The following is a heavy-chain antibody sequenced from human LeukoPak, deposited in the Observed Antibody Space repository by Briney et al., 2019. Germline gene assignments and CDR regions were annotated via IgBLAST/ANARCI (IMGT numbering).Heavy chain of an antibody. Sequence: GGSLRLSCAASGFTFSSYSMNWVRQAPGKGLEWVSSISSSSSYIYYADSVKGRFTISRDNAKNSLYLQMNSLRAEDTAVYYCARGKTYYDSSGYYSPRGSYFDYWGQGTLVTVSS. D-gene: IGHD3-22*01. CDR1: GFTFSSYS. V-gene: IGHV3-21*01. J-gene: IGHJ4*02. CDR3: ARGKTYYDSSGYYSPRGSYFDY. CDR2: ISSSSSYI.